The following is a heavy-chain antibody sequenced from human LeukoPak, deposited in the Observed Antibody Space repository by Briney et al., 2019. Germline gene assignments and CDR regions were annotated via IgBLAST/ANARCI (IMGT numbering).Heavy chain of an antibody. CDR3: ARGPGSRGIFDY. Sequence: VGSLRLSCAVSGFTVSAHYMSWVRQAPGKGLECVSFLYTGGDTYYADSVKGRFTISRDNSKNTLYLQMNSLRAEDTAVYYCARGPGSRGIFDYWGQGTLVTVSS. J-gene: IGHJ4*02. CDR1: GFTVSAHY. D-gene: IGHD3-10*01. CDR2: LYTGGDT. V-gene: IGHV3-53*01.